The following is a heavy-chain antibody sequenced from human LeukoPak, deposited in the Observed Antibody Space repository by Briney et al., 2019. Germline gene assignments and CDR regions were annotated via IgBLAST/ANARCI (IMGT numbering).Heavy chain of an antibody. J-gene: IGHJ5*02. CDR2: ISAYNGNT. V-gene: IGHV1-18*01. D-gene: IGHD2-8*01. Sequence: ASVKVSCKASGYTFTSYGISWVRQAPGQGLEWMGWISAYNGNTNYAQKLQGRVTMTTDTSTSTAYIEQRLPRSDDTAVYYCARAVSYCTNGVCYSYWFDPWGQGTLVTVSS. CDR1: GYTFTSYG. CDR3: ARAVSYCTNGVCYSYWFDP.